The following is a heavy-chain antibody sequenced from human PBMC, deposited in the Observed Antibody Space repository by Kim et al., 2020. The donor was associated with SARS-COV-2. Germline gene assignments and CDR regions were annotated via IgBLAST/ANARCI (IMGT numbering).Heavy chain of an antibody. V-gene: IGHV3-23*01. CDR1: GFTFSSYA. J-gene: IGHJ4*02. Sequence: GGSLRLSCAASGFTFSSYAMSWVRQAPGKGLEWVSAISGSGGSTYYADSVKGRFTISRDNSKNTLYLQMNSLRAEDTAVYYCAKNHDSSGYRPIDYWGQGTLVTVSS. CDR2: ISGSGGST. CDR3: AKNHDSSGYRPIDY. D-gene: IGHD3-22*01.